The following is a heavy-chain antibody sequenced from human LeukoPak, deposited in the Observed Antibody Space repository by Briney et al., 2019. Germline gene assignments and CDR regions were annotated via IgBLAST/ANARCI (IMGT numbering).Heavy chain of an antibody. CDR1: GFTFGDYA. D-gene: IGHD1-1*01. J-gene: IGHJ6*03. Sequence: GGSLRLSCTASGFTFGDYAMSWVRQAPGKGLEWVGFVRSKAYGGTTEYAASVKGRFTISRDDSKSIAYLQMNSLKTEDTAVYYCTRAPLQLERLPYYYYMDVWGKGTTVTISS. V-gene: IGHV3-49*04. CDR2: VRSKAYGGTT. CDR3: TRAPLQLERLPYYYYMDV.